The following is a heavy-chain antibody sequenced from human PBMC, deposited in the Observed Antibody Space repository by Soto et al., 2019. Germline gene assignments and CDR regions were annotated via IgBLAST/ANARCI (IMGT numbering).Heavy chain of an antibody. V-gene: IGHV4-39*02. CDR3: AREAVGYSYGYEDY. J-gene: IGHJ4*02. CDR1: GGSISSSSYY. Sequence: SETLSLTCTVSGGSISSSSYYWGWIRQPPGKGLEWIGSIYYSGSTYYNPSLKSRVTISVDTSKNQFSLKLSSVTAADTAVYYCAREAVGYSYGYEDYWGQGTLVTVSS. CDR2: IYYSGST. D-gene: IGHD5-18*01.